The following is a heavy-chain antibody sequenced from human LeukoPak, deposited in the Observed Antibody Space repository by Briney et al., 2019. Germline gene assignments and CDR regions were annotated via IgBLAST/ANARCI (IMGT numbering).Heavy chain of an antibody. J-gene: IGHJ4*02. D-gene: IGHD3-10*01. Sequence: ASVKVSCKASGYTFTSYGISWVRQAPGQGLEWMGWISAYNGNTNYAQKLQGRVTMTTDTSTTTAYVELRSLRFDDTAVYYCARYNSLLRGVTTSDYWGQGTLVTVSS. CDR3: ARYNSLLRGVTTSDY. V-gene: IGHV1-18*01. CDR2: ISAYNGNT. CDR1: GYTFTSYG.